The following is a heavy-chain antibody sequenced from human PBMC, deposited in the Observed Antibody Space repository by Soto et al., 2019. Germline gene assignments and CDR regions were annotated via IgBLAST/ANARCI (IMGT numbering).Heavy chain of an antibody. V-gene: IGHV3-48*02. CDR1: GFRFSDHS. CDR3: ARLPKGSLVTA. Sequence: ESGGGLVYPGGSLRLSCVASGFRFSDHSMNWVRQAPGKGLQWISYISSNSDTTYYADSVKGRFTVSRDNAKNAVFLQMNSLRDDDTATYYCARLPKGSLVTAWGQGARVTVSS. D-gene: IGHD2-21*02. J-gene: IGHJ4*02. CDR2: ISSNSDTT.